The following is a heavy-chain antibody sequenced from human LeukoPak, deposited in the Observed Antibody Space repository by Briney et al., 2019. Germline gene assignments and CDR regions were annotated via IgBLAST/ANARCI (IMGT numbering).Heavy chain of an antibody. CDR1: GYTFTSYD. J-gene: IGHJ3*02. CDR2: MNPNSGNT. D-gene: IGHD3-22*01. CDR3: ASLKNSYDSSGYLVTDAFDI. V-gene: IGHV1-8*01. Sequence: ASVKVSCKASGYTFTSYDINWVRQATGQGLEWMGWMNPNSGNTGYAQKFQGRVTMTTDTSTSTAYMELRRLRSDDTAVYYCASLKNSYDSSGYLVTDAFDIWGQGTMVTVSS.